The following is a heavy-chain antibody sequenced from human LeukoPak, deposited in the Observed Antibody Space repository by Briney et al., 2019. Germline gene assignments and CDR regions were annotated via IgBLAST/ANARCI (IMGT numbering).Heavy chain of an antibody. J-gene: IGHJ4*02. CDR1: GYTFTSYG. V-gene: IGHV1-18*04. CDR3: ARLGIAAAENYFDY. Sequence: GASVKVSCKASGYTFTSYGISWVRQAPEQGLEWMGWISAYNGNTNYAQKLQGRVTMTTDTSTSTAYMELRSLRSDDTAVYYCARLGIAAAENYFDYWGQGTLVTVSS. D-gene: IGHD6-13*01. CDR2: ISAYNGNT.